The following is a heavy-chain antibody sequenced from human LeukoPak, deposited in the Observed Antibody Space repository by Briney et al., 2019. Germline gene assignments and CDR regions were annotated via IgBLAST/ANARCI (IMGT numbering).Heavy chain of an antibody. J-gene: IGHJ2*01. CDR3: ARDNDRYFDL. V-gene: IGHV1-46*01. CDR2: INPSGGST. Sequence: LEASVKVSCKASGGTFSSYAISWVRQAPGQGLEWMGIINPSGGSTSYAQKFQGRVTMTRDTSTSTVYMELSSLRSEDTAVYYCARDNDRYFDLWGRGTLVTVSS. CDR1: GGTFSSYA. D-gene: IGHD3-22*01.